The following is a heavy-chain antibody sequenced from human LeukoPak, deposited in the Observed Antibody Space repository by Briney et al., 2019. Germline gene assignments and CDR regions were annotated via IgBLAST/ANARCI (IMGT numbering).Heavy chain of an antibody. V-gene: IGHV4-39*01. D-gene: IGHD6-6*01. CDR1: GGSISSSSYY. CDR2: IYCSGST. Sequence: SETLSLTCTVSGGSISSSSYYWGWIRQPPGKGLEWIGSIYCSGSTYYNPSLKSRVTISVDTSKNQFSLKLSSVTAADTAVYYCATPDPRIAARRGSNYWGQGTLVTVSS. J-gene: IGHJ4*02. CDR3: ATPDPRIAARRGSNY.